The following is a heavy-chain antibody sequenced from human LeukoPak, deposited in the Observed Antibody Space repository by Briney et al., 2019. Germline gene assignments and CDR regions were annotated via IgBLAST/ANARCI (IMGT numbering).Heavy chain of an antibody. D-gene: IGHD6-13*01. CDR2: IYPGDSDT. CDR1: GYSFTSYW. V-gene: IGHV5-51*01. CDR3: ARVVRQQLVLPDY. J-gene: IGHJ4*02. Sequence: GESLKISCRGSGYSFTSYWIGWVRQMPGKGLEWMGIIYPGDSDTRYSPSFQGQVTISADKSISTAYLQWSSLKASDTAMYYCARVVRQQLVLPDYWGQGTLVTVSS.